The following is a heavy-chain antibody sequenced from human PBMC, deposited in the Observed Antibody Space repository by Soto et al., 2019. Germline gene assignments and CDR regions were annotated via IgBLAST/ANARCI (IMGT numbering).Heavy chain of an antibody. CDR3: AKDARDGWTYGSAFDY. V-gene: IGHV3-23*01. D-gene: IGHD3-10*01. J-gene: IGHJ4*02. Sequence: EVQLLESGGGLVQPGGSLRLSCAASGFTFSSYAMSWVRQAPGKGLEWVSAISGSGGSTYYADSVKGRFTISRDNSKNPLYLQMNSLRAEDTAVYYCAKDARDGWTYGSAFDYWGQGTLVTVSS. CDR1: GFTFSSYA. CDR2: ISGSGGST.